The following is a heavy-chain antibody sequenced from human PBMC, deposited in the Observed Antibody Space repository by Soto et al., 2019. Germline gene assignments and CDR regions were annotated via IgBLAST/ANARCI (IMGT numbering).Heavy chain of an antibody. CDR2: IYFSGST. V-gene: IGHV4-59*06. Sequence: PSETLALTCTVSGGSFSPNYWAWIRQHPGKGLEWVGYIYFSGSTCYNPSLKSRVSISVDTSKSQFSLKLSSVTAEDTAVYYCAKSSEYYYDSSGYFPYWGQGTLVTVSS. CDR1: GGSFSPNY. J-gene: IGHJ4*02. CDR3: AKSSEYYYDSSGYFPY. D-gene: IGHD3-22*01.